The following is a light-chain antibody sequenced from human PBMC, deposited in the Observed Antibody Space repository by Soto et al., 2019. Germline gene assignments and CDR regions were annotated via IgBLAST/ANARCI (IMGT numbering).Light chain of an antibody. Sequence: EIVLTQSPATLSLSPGERATLSCRASQRISGYLARYQQKPGQAPRLLIYDASNRATGIPVRFSGSGSGTDYTLTITNLEPEDFAIYYCQQYVSSPRTFGQGTKVDIK. CDR2: DAS. V-gene: IGKV3-11*01. CDR3: QQYVSSPRT. CDR1: QRISGY. J-gene: IGKJ1*01.